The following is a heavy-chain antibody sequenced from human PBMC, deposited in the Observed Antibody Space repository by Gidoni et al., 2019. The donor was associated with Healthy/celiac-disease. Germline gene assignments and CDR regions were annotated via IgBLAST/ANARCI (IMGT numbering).Heavy chain of an antibody. J-gene: IGHJ4*02. CDR1: GYTFTSYG. CDR2: ISAYNGNT. Sequence: QVQLVQSGAEVKKPGASVKGSCKASGYTFTSYGSSWVRQAPGQGLECMGWISAYNGNTNYAQKLQGRVTMPTDTSTSTAYMELMSLRSDDTAVYYCAIHEYSSSADLFYWGQGTLVTVSS. D-gene: IGHD6-6*01. CDR3: AIHEYSSSADLFY. V-gene: IGHV1-18*01.